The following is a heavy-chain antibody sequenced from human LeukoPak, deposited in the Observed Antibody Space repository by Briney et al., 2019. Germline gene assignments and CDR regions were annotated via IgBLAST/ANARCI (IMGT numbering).Heavy chain of an antibody. D-gene: IGHD5-18*01. Sequence: PSETLSLTCTVSGGSISSYYWSWIRQPPGKGLEWIGYIYYSGSTNYNPSLKSRVTISVDTSKNQFSLKLSSVTAADTAVYYCARYAVDTAMVYFDYWGQGTLVTVSS. CDR3: ARYAVDTAMVYFDY. V-gene: IGHV4-59*01. J-gene: IGHJ4*02. CDR2: IYYSGST. CDR1: GGSISSYY.